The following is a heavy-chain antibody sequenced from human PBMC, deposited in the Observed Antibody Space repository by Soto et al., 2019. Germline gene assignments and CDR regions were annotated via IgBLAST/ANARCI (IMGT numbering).Heavy chain of an antibody. Sequence: LRLSCAASGFTFSSYSMNWVRQASGKGLEWVSYISSSSSTIYYADSVKGRFTISRDNAKNSLYLQMNSLRDEDTAVYYCARDTYDSSGYLVYWGQGTLVTVSS. V-gene: IGHV3-48*02. CDR1: GFTFSSYS. D-gene: IGHD3-22*01. CDR3: ARDTYDSSGYLVY. J-gene: IGHJ4*02. CDR2: ISSSSSTI.